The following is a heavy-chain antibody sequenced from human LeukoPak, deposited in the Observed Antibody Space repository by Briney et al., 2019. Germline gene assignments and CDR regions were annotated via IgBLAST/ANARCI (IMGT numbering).Heavy chain of an antibody. Sequence: PGGSLRLSCAASGFTFSSYEMNWVRQAPGKGLEWVSYISSSGSTIYYADSVKGRFTISRDNAKNSLYLQMNSLRAEDTAVYYCARDKRRYYDSSGTERAFDIWGQGTMVTVSS. J-gene: IGHJ3*02. V-gene: IGHV3-48*03. D-gene: IGHD3-22*01. CDR2: ISSSGSTI. CDR3: ARDKRRYYDSSGTERAFDI. CDR1: GFTFSSYE.